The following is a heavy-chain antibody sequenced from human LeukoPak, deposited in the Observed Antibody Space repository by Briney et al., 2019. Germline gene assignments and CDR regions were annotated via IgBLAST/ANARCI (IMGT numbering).Heavy chain of an antibody. CDR2: IYYSGST. D-gene: IGHD3-10*01. V-gene: IGHV4-59*12. CDR3: AREITMVRELFEWYFDY. J-gene: IGHJ4*02. CDR1: GGSISSYY. Sequence: SETLSLTCTVSGGSISSYYWSWIRQPPGKGLEWIGYIYYSGSTYYNPSLKSRVTISVDTSKNQFSLKLSSVTAADTAVYYCAREITMVRELFEWYFDYWGQGTLVTVSS.